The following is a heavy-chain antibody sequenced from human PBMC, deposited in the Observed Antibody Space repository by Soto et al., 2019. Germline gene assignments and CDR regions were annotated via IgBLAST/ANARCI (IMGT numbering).Heavy chain of an antibody. CDR2: IYSDGST. CDR1: GFTVSSKF. D-gene: IGHD1-26*01. CDR3: GGGGSYPSNYYGLYV. Sequence: EVQLVETGGALIQPGGSLRLSCAASGFTVSSKFMSWVRQAPGKGLEWVSVIYSDGSTYYADSVKGRFTMSRDNSRNTLFLQMSSRKAEDRAVYYWGGGGSYPSNYYGLYVWGQGTTVTVSS. V-gene: IGHV3-53*02. J-gene: IGHJ6*02.